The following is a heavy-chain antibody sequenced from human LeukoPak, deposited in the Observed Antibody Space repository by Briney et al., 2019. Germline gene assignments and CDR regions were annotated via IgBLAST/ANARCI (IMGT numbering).Heavy chain of an antibody. CDR1: GGTFSSYA. Sequence: SVKVFCKASGGTFSSYAISWVRQAPGQGLEWMGRIIPILGIANYAQKFQGRVTITADKSTSTAYMELSSLRSEDTAVYYCAPMEMATTTPFHYWGQGTLVTVSS. CDR3: APMEMATTTPFHY. D-gene: IGHD1-1*01. CDR2: IIPILGIA. J-gene: IGHJ4*02. V-gene: IGHV1-69*04.